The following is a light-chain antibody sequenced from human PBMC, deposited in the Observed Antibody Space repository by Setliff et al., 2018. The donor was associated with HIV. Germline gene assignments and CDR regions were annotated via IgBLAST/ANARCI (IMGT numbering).Light chain of an antibody. CDR1: SGDVGGYNL. V-gene: IGLV2-23*02. Sequence: QSVLTQPAAVSGSPGQSITISCAGTSGDVGGYNLVSWYQQRPGKAPKLILYEVSKWPSGASNHFSGSKSGNTASLTISGLRTEDEAEYYCCSYASSGSLVFGAGTKVTVL. J-gene: IGLJ1*01. CDR2: EVS. CDR3: CSYASSGSLV.